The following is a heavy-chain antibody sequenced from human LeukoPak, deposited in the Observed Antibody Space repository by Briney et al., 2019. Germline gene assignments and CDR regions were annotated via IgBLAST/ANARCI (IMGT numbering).Heavy chain of an antibody. V-gene: IGHV3-23*01. CDR3: RSSGGHEMFDY. CDR2: ISGSGGST. D-gene: IGHD3-22*01. Sequence: PGGSLRLSCAASGLTFSSYAMSWVRQAPGKGLEWVSAISGSGGSTYYADSVKGRFTISRDNSKNTLYLQMKSLRAEYTAVYYCRSSGGHEMFDYWGQGTLVTVSS. J-gene: IGHJ4*02. CDR1: GLTFSSYA.